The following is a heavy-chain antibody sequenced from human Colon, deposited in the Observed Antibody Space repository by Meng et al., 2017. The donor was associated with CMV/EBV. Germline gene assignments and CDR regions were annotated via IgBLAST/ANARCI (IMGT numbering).Heavy chain of an antibody. CDR3: ARDKGVYDFWSGYYDYYYGMDV. J-gene: IGHJ6*02. D-gene: IGHD3-3*01. V-gene: IGHV3-7*01. CDR1: GFDFSSYW. Sequence: GGSLRLSCGAYGFDFSSYWLNWVRQAPGKGLEWVASIKEDGSDKYYLDSVKGRFTISRDNAKNSLYMQMNSLRAEDTAVYYCARDKGVYDFWSGYYDYYYGMDVWGQGTTVTVSS. CDR2: IKEDGSDK.